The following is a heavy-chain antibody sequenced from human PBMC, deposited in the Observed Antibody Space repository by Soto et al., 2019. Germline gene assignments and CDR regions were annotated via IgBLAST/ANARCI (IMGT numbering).Heavy chain of an antibody. CDR3: AKVRYSSPMGYYYGMDV. CDR2: IIPIFGTA. J-gene: IGHJ6*02. D-gene: IGHD6-19*01. V-gene: IGHV1-69*13. CDR1: RVAFSKFI. Sequence: ASVKVSCKASRVAFSKFIVTWVRQAPGLGLEWVGGIIPIFGTANYAQKFQGRVTITADESTSTSYLEVNNLRSEDTAVYYCAKVRYSSPMGYYYGMDVWGQGTTVTVSS.